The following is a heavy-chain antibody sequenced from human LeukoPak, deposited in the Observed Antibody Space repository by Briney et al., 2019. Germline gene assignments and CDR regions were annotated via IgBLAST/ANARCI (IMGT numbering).Heavy chain of an antibody. D-gene: IGHD2-2*01. J-gene: IGHJ4*02. CDR1: GFTFSNAW. CDR2: IKSKTDGGTT. CDR3: TTDYPRLPLGYCSSTSCYPDY. Sequence: GGSLRLSCAASGFTFSNAWMSWVRQAPGKGLEWVGRIKSKTDGGTTDYAAPVKGRFTISRDDSKNTLYLQMNSLKTEDTAVYNCTTDYPRLPLGYCSSTSCYPDYWGQGALVTVSS. V-gene: IGHV3-15*01.